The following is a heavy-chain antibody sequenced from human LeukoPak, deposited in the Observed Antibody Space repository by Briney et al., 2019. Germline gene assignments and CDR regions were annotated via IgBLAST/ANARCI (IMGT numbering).Heavy chain of an antibody. CDR1: GYSFTSYW. V-gene: IGHV5-51*01. J-gene: IGHJ1*01. CDR3: ATVPRIPAVGNTEYFQH. Sequence: GEFLKTSWKGSGYSFTSYWIGWVRQMPGKGLEWMGIVNPGDSDTRYSPSFQGQVTISVDKSISTAYLQWSSLQASDTAMYYCATVPRIPAVGNTEYFQHWGQGTLVTVSS. CDR2: VNPGDSDT. D-gene: IGHD6-13*01.